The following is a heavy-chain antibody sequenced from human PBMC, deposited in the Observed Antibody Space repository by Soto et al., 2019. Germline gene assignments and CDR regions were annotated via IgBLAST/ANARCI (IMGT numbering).Heavy chain of an antibody. V-gene: IGHV1-69*01. CDR3: ARGLDTTVAHSHN. CDR2: IIPPFGAT. CDR1: GGTFSSFA. D-gene: IGHD1-1*01. Sequence: QVQLVQSGAEVKKPGSSVKVSCKASGGTFSSFAISWVRQAPGQGLEWMGDIIPPFGATNYAQTFQGRVTFTADESTTTAYMELRSLRSNDTAVYYCARGLDTTVAHSHNWGQGTLVTVSS. J-gene: IGHJ4*02.